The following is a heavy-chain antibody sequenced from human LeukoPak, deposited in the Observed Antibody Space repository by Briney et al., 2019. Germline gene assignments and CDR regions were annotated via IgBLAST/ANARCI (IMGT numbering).Heavy chain of an antibody. CDR2: INHSGST. J-gene: IGHJ5*02. CDR1: GGSFSGYY. D-gene: IGHD3-16*02. V-gene: IGHV4-34*01. CDR3: ARRGGPYDYVWGSYRYSRWFDP. Sequence: SETLSLTCAVYGGSFSGYYWTWIRQPPGKGLEWIGEINHSGSTNYNPSLKSRVTISVDTSKNQFSLKLSSVTAADTAVYYCARRGGPYDYVWGSYRYSRWFDPWGQGTLVTVSS.